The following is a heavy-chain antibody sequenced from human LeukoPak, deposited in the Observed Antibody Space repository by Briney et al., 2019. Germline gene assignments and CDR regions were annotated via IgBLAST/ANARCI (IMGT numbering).Heavy chain of an antibody. CDR3: GSGISGRNDY. Sequence: SSQTLSLTCAISGYSLSRNSAAWIWVRQSPSRGLEWLGRTYYRSKCYNEYADSVKSRITINPHTSKNPYSLHMRAVGSKLLSEYYGGSGISGRNDYWGQGTLVTVSS. D-gene: IGHD1-26*01. V-gene: IGHV6-1*01. CDR1: GYSLSRNSAA. CDR2: TYYRSKCYN. J-gene: IGHJ4*02.